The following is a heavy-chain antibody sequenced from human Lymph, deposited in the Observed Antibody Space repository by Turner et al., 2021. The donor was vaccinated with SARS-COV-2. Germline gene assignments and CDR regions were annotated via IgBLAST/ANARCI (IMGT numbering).Heavy chain of an antibody. J-gene: IGHJ4*02. Sequence: EVQLLESGGGLVQPGGSLRLSCAASGFTFSSYAISWVRQAPGKGLEWVSTISGRGDSTYYADSVKGRFTISRDNSKNTLFLQMHSLRAEDTAVYYCAKNEMAMIVVVITLFDYWGQGTLVTVSS. CDR3: AKNEMAMIVVVITLFDY. CDR1: GFTFSSYA. V-gene: IGHV3-23*01. CDR2: ISGRGDST. D-gene: IGHD3-22*01.